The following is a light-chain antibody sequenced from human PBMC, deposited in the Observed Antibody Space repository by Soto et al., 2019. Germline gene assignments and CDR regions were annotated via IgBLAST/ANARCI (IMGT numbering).Light chain of an antibody. J-gene: IGKJ4*01. CDR2: DAS. CDR1: RSVSRL. CDR3: QQRNDWPPWVN. V-gene: IGKV3-11*01. Sequence: EIVLTQSPATLSLSPGERATLSCRASRSVSRLLAWYQQKPGQAPRLLIYDASKRATGIPPRFSGSGSGTDFTLTISGLEPEDFAVYYCQQRNDWPPWVNFGGGT.